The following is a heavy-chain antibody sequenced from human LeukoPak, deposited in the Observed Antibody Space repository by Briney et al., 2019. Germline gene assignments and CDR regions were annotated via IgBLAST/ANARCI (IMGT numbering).Heavy chain of an antibody. Sequence: GASAKVSCKASGYTFTSYAMHWVRQAPGQRLEWMGWINAGNGNTKYSQKFQGRVTITRDTSASTAYMELSSLRSEDTAVYYCAREGSLAAAGTSYYYYYGMDVWGQGTTVTVSS. V-gene: IGHV1-3*01. J-gene: IGHJ6*02. CDR1: GYTFTSYA. D-gene: IGHD6-13*01. CDR2: INAGNGNT. CDR3: AREGSLAAAGTSYYYYYGMDV.